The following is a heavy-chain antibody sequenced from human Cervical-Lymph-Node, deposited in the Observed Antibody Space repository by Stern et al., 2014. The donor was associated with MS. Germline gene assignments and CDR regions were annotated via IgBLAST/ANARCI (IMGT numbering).Heavy chain of an antibody. Sequence: DQLVESGGGVVQPGRSLRLSCAASKFTFRIHGMHWVRQPPGKGLEWVAVIWYDENSKYYTDSVKGRFTISRDNSKNTVYLQMNRLRAEDTAVYYCARDMGSSWPFDYWGQGILVTVSS. V-gene: IGHV3-33*01. CDR3: ARDMGSSWPFDY. CDR2: IWYDENSK. D-gene: IGHD6-13*01. J-gene: IGHJ4*02. CDR1: KFTFRIHG.